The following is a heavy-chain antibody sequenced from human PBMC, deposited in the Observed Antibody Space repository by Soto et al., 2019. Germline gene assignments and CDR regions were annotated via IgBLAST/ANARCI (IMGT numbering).Heavy chain of an antibody. CDR3: ARDRNCGGECYSGGGDY. CDR2: IIPILGIA. Sequence: QVQLVQSGAEVKKPGSSVKVSCKASGGTFSSYTISWVRQAPGQGLEWMGRIIPILGIANYAQKFQGRVTITADKSTSTAYMELSSLRSEDTAVYYCARDRNCGGECYSGGGDYWGQGTLVTVSS. CDR1: GGTFSSYT. V-gene: IGHV1-69*08. J-gene: IGHJ4*02. D-gene: IGHD2-21*01.